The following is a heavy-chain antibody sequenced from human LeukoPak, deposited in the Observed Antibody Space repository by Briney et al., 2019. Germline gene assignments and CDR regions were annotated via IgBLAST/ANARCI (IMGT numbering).Heavy chain of an antibody. V-gene: IGHV3-30*02. CDR2: IRYDGSTT. Sequence: GGSLRLSCAASGFTLSSYGMHWVRRAPGKGLEWVSFIRYDGSTTYYADSVKGRFTISRDNSKRMLCLQMNSLRAEDTAVYYCARSESAWAFDNWGQGTLVTVSS. CDR1: GFTLSSYG. D-gene: IGHD3-3*01. CDR3: ARSESAWAFDN. J-gene: IGHJ4*02.